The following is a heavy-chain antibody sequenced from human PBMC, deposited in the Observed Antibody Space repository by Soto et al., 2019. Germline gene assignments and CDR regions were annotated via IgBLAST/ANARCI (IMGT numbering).Heavy chain of an antibody. J-gene: IGHJ4*02. CDR2: ISSSGYT. D-gene: IGHD4-4*01. CDR3: AKDLIDYSNSYFDY. Sequence: GGSLRLACATSGFSFSNYAMSWVRQAPGKGLEWVAGISSSGYTYYVDSLKGRFTISRDNSKNSLYLQMNSLRAEDTAVYYCAKDLIDYSNSYFDYWGQGTRITVAS. V-gene: IGHV3-23*01. CDR1: GFSFSNYA.